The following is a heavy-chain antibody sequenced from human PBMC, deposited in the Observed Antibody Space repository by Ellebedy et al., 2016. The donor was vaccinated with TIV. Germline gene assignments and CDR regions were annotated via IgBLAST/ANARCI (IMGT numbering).Heavy chain of an antibody. J-gene: IGHJ5*02. Sequence: GGSLRLSCAASGFNFRSHWMTWVRQAPGKGLEWVAKIRQEGDEIYYVESVKGRFTISSDNAKNSLFLQMNSLTRSVSAVYYCARRASYGDYAVQVNPWFDPWGQGTLVTVSS. V-gene: IGHV3-7*01. CDR2: IRQEGDEI. CDR1: GFNFRSHW. CDR3: ARRASYGDYAVQVNPWFDP. D-gene: IGHD4-17*01.